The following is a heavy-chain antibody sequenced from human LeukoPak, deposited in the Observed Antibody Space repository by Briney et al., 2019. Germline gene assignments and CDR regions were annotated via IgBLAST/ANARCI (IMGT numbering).Heavy chain of an antibody. D-gene: IGHD3-3*01. CDR2: ISSSSSYI. CDR1: GFTFSSYS. Sequence: GGSLRLSCAASGFTFSSYSMNWVRQAPGKGLEWVSSISSSSSYIYYADSVKGRFTISRDNAKNSLYLQMNSLRAEDTAVYYCAKEPSLEWLLFPAPVWGQGTLVTVSS. CDR3: AKEPSLEWLLFPAPV. J-gene: IGHJ4*02. V-gene: IGHV3-21*04.